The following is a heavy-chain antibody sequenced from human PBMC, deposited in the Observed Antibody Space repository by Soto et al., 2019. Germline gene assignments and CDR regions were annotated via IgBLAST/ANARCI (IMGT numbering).Heavy chain of an antibody. D-gene: IGHD2-2*01. Sequence: GGSLRLSCAASGFSFRDYGMNWLRQAPGKGLEWVASISSSTSYVYYADSVKGRFSTSRDNAKNILYLEMYALRTEDTAVYYCARDPSEGRVGNWFESWGQGTLVTVSS. CDR3: ARDPSEGRVGNWFES. CDR1: GFSFRDYG. V-gene: IGHV3-21*06. CDR2: ISSSTSYV. J-gene: IGHJ5*01.